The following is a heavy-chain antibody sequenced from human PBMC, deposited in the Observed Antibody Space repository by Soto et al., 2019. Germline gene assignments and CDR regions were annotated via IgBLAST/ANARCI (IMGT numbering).Heavy chain of an antibody. Sequence: PSETLSLTCTVSGGSISSSSYYWGWIRQPPGKGLEWIGSIYYSGSTYYNPSLKSRVTISVDTSKNQFSLKLSSVTAADTAVYYCARDRAAAGTSYYYYGMDVWGQGTTVTVSS. CDR3: ARDRAAAGTSYYYYGMDV. CDR1: GGSISSSSYY. J-gene: IGHJ6*02. V-gene: IGHV4-39*02. CDR2: IYYSGST. D-gene: IGHD6-13*01.